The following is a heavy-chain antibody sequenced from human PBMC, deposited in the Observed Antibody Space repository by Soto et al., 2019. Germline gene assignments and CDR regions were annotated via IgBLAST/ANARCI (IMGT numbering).Heavy chain of an antibody. D-gene: IGHD3-3*01. V-gene: IGHV5-51*01. Sequence: EVQLVQSGAEVKKPGESLKISCKGSGYSFTNYWIGWVRQMPGKGLEWIAIIYPGDSDTRYSPSFQGKVTISADMSISTAYLQWNSLKASDSAMYYCARQAGTIFGVVSFDAFDIWGQGTMVTVSS. CDR1: GYSFTNYW. J-gene: IGHJ3*02. CDR3: ARQAGTIFGVVSFDAFDI. CDR2: IYPGDSDT.